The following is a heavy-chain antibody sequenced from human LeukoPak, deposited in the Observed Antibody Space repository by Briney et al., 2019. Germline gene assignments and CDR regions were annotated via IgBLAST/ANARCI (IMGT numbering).Heavy chain of an antibody. Sequence: TPSETLSLTCTVSGYSISSGFYWSWIRQPAGKGLEWIGRIYTSGSTNYNPSLKSRVTISVDTSKNQFSLKLSSVTAADTAVYYCARNDILTGYLDYWGQGTLVTVSS. D-gene: IGHD3-9*01. V-gene: IGHV4-61*02. CDR1: GYSISSGFY. J-gene: IGHJ4*02. CDR2: IYTSGST. CDR3: ARNDILTGYLDY.